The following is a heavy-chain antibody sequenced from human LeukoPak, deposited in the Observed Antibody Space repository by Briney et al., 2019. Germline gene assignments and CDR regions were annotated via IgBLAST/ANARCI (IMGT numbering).Heavy chain of an antibody. Sequence: GESLQISCKGSGSRFTSYWINWVRQLPGKGLEWMGIIYPGDSDTRYSPSFQGQVTISADKSINTAYLQWSSLKASDTAMYYCARRSYGGKDFDYWGQGTLVTVSS. CDR2: IYPGDSDT. CDR3: ARRSYGGKDFDY. CDR1: GSRFTSYW. D-gene: IGHD4-23*01. V-gene: IGHV5-51*01. J-gene: IGHJ4*02.